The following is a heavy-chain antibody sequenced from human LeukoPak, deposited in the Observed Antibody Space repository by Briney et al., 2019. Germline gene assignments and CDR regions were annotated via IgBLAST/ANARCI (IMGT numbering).Heavy chain of an antibody. J-gene: IGHJ4*03. Sequence: ASVKVSCKASGYTFTSYGISWVRQAPGQGLEWMGWISAYNGNTNYAQKLQGRVTMTTDTSTSPAYMELRSLRSDDTAVYYCARSLENWNPPEAMNYWGKGPWSPSPQ. CDR3: ARSLENWNPPEAMNY. V-gene: IGHV1-18*01. CDR1: GYTFTSYG. D-gene: IGHD1-1*01. CDR2: ISAYNGNT.